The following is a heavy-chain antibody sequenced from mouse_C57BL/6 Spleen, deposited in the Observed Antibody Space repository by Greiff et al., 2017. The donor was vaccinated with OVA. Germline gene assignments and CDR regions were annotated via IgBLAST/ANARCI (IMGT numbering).Heavy chain of an antibody. V-gene: IGHV1-80*01. Sequence: QVQLQQSGAELVKPGASVKISCKASGYAFSSYWMNWVKQRPGKGLEWIGQIYPGDGDTNYNGKFKGKATLTADKSSSTAYMQLSSLTSEDSAVYFCATVYYDYDEGLFDYWGQGTTLTVSS. CDR2: IYPGDGDT. J-gene: IGHJ2*01. D-gene: IGHD2-4*01. CDR3: ATVYYDYDEGLFDY. CDR1: GYAFSSYW.